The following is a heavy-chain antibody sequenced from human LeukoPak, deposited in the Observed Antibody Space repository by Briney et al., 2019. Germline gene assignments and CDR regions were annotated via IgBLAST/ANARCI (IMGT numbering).Heavy chain of an antibody. V-gene: IGHV4-34*01. J-gene: IGHJ6*03. Sequence: SETLSLTCAVYGVSFSGYYWSWIRQPPGKGLEWIGEINHSGSTNYNPSLKSRVTISVDTSKNQFSLKLSSVTAADTAVYYCAKAAAGGYYYYYYMDVWGKGTTVTVSS. CDR1: GVSFSGYY. CDR3: AKAAAGGYYYYYYMDV. D-gene: IGHD6-13*01. CDR2: INHSGST.